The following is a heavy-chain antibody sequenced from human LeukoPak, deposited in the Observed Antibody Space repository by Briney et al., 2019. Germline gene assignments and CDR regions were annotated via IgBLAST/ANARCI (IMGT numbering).Heavy chain of an antibody. CDR3: AIYYGDATSFLFDY. J-gene: IGHJ4*02. CDR1: GGSISSSSYY. D-gene: IGHD4-17*01. Sequence: PSETLSLTCTVSGGSISSSSYYWGWIRQPPGKGLEWIGSIYYSGSTYYNPSLKSRVTISVDTSKNQFSLKLSSVTAADTAVYYCAIYYGDATSFLFDYWGQGTLVTVSS. V-gene: IGHV4-39*07. CDR2: IYYSGST.